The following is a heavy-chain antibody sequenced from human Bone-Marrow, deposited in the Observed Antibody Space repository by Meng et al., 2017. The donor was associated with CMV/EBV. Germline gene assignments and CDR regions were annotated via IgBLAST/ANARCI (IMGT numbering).Heavy chain of an antibody. V-gene: IGHV3-23*01. J-gene: IGHJ4*02. CDR1: GFTFSSYA. CDR3: AKSYSSGHDY. CDR2: ISGSGGST. Sequence: GESLKISCAASGFTFSSYAMSWVRQAPGKGLEWVSAISGSGGSTYYADSVKGRFTISRDNSKNTLYLQMNSLRAEDSTVYYCAKSYSSGHDYWGQGTRVTVSS. D-gene: IGHD6-19*01.